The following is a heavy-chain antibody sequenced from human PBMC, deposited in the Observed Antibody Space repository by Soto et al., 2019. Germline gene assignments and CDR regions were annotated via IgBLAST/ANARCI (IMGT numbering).Heavy chain of an antibody. CDR1: GFTFSSYW. V-gene: IGHV3-74*01. D-gene: IGHD3-3*01. CDR2: INSDGSST. CDR3: ARAIVGYDFWSGYFRDYYYYGMDV. Sequence: EVQLVESRGGLVQPGGYLRLSCAASGFTFSSYWMHWVRQAPGKGLVWVSRINSDGSSTSYADSVKGRFTISRDNAKNSLYLQMNSLRAEDTAVYYCARAIVGYDFWSGYFRDYYYYGMDVWGQGTTVTVSS. J-gene: IGHJ6*02.